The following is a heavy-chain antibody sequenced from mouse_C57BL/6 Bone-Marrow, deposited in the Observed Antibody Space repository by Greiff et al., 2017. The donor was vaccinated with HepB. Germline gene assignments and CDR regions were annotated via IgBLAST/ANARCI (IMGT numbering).Heavy chain of an antibody. CDR3: AREMFTTGAY. CDR2: ISYDGSN. V-gene: IGHV3-6*01. Sequence: ESGPGLVKPSQSLSLTCSVTGYSITSGYYWNWIRQFPGNKLEWMGYISYDGSNNYNPSLKNRISITRDTSKNQFFLKLNSVTTEDTATYYCAREMFTTGAYWGQGTLVTVSA. J-gene: IGHJ3*01. CDR1: GYSITSGYY.